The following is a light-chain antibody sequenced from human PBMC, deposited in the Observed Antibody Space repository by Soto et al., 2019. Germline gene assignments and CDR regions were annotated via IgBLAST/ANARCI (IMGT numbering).Light chain of an antibody. J-gene: IGLJ2*01. CDR3: QSYDSSLSGSNVV. V-gene: IGLV1-40*01. CDR2: SNI. CDR1: SSNIGAGYD. Sequence: QPVLTQPPSVSGAPGQRVTISCSGSSSNIGAGYDVHWYQQLPGTAPKLLIYSNINRPSGVPDRFSGSKSGTSASLAITGLQAEDEADYYCQSYDSSLSGSNVVFGGGTKLTVL.